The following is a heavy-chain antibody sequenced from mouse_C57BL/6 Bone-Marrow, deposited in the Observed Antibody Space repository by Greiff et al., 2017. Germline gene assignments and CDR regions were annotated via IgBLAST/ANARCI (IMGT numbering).Heavy chain of an antibody. CDR3: ARRYYYGSSYVRLYYAMDY. CDR1: GYTFTSYG. CDR2: IYPRSGNT. V-gene: IGHV1-81*01. D-gene: IGHD1-1*01. J-gene: IGHJ4*01. Sequence: VQLQQSGAELARPGASVKLSCKASGYTFTSYGISWVKQRTGQGLEWIGEIYPRSGNTYYNEKFKGKATLTADKSSSTAYMELRSLTSEDSAVYFCARRYYYGSSYVRLYYAMDYWGQGTSVTVSS.